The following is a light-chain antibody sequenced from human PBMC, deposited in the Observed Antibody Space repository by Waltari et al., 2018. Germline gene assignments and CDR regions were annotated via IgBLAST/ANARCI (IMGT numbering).Light chain of an antibody. V-gene: IGKV3-15*01. Sequence: EVVLTQSPDTLSVSPGESATLSCRTRRRVNSNLAWYQHKPGQAPRLLMYGASTRPTGIPARFSGSESGTEFTLTITSLQSEDFAVYYCQQYNNWPLTFGGGTKVEI. J-gene: IGKJ4*01. CDR3: QQYNNWPLT. CDR1: RRVNSN. CDR2: GAS.